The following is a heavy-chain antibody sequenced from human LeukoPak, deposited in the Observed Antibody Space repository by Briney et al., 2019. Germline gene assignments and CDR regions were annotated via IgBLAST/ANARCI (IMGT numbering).Heavy chain of an antibody. V-gene: IGHV4-59*08. Sequence: PSETLSLTCTVSGGSISSYYWSWIRQPPGKGLEWVGYIYDSGSTNYNPSLKSRVTISVDTSKNQFSLKLSSVTAADTAVYYCARHLRATVVTLWFDPWGQGTLVTVSS. CDR1: GGSISSYY. CDR2: IYDSGST. CDR3: ARHLRATVVTLWFDP. J-gene: IGHJ5*02. D-gene: IGHD4-23*01.